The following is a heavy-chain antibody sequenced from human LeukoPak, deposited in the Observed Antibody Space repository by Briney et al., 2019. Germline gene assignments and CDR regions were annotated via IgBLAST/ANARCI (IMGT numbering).Heavy chain of an antibody. CDR3: ARSRTTVTRPRLSFDP. Sequence: GASVKVSCKASGYTFTGYYMHWVRQAPGQGLEWMGWINPNSGGTNYAQKFQGRVTMTRDTSISTAYMELSRPRSDDTAVYYCARSRTTVTRPRLSFDPWGQGTLVTVSS. V-gene: IGHV1-2*02. CDR1: GYTFTGYY. D-gene: IGHD4-17*01. J-gene: IGHJ5*02. CDR2: INPNSGGT.